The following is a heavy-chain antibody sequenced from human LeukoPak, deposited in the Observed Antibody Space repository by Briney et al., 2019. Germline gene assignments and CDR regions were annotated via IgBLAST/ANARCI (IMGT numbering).Heavy chain of an antibody. D-gene: IGHD6-13*01. CDR2: IYYSGST. Sequence: MTSETLSLTCTVSGGSISSYYWSWIRQPPGKGLEWIGYIYYSGSTNYNPSLKSRVTISVDTSKNQFSLRLRSVTAADTAVYYCARVTGYMVEDYFDSWGQGTPVTVSS. CDR3: ARVTGYMVEDYFDS. V-gene: IGHV4-59*01. CDR1: GGSISSYY. J-gene: IGHJ4*02.